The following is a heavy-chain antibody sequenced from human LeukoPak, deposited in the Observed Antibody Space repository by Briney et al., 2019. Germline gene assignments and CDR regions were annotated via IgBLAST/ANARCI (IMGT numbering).Heavy chain of an antibody. Sequence: GASVKVSCKVSGYTLTELSMHWVRQAPGKGLEWMGGFDPEDGGTIYAQKFQGRVTMTEDTSTDTAYMELSSLRSEDTAVYYCATADGDYVGYFDYWGQGTLVTVSS. J-gene: IGHJ4*02. D-gene: IGHD4-17*01. V-gene: IGHV1-24*01. CDR1: GYTLTELS. CDR2: FDPEDGGT. CDR3: ATADGDYVGYFDY.